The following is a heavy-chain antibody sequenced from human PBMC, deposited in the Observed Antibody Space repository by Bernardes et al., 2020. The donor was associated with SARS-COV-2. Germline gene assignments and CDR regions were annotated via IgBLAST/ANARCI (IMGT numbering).Heavy chain of an antibody. CDR3: SGVDYPHGGDY. V-gene: IGHV3-33*01. Sequence: WGSLRLSCAASGFTFSSYGMHWVRQAPGKGLEWVAVIWYDGSNKYYADSVKGRFTISRDNSKNSLFLQMNSLRADDTAVYYCSGVDYPHGGDYWGPGTLGTVAS. J-gene: IGHJ4*02. D-gene: IGHD3-16*01. CDR1: GFTFSSYG. CDR2: IWYDGSNK.